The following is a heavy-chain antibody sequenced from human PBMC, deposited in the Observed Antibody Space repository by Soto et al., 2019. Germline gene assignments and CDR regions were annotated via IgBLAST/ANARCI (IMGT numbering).Heavy chain of an antibody. J-gene: IGHJ5*02. D-gene: IGHD2-2*01. CDR1: GGTFSSYA. CDR3: ARENCSSTSCNNCFDP. CDR2: IIAIFGTA. Sequence: KVSCKASGGTFSSYAISWVRQAPGQGLEWMGGIIAIFGTANYAQKFQGRGTITADKSTSTAYMELSSLRSEYTAVYYCARENCSSTSCNNCFDPWGQGTLVTVSS. V-gene: IGHV1-69*06.